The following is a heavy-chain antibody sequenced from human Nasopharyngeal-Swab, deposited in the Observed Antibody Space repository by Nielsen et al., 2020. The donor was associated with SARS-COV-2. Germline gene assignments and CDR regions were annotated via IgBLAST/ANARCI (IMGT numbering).Heavy chain of an antibody. Sequence: GGSRRLSCAASGFTFSNAWMSWVRQAPGKGLEWVGRIKSKTDGGTTDYAAPVKGRFTISRDDSKNTLYLQMNSLKTEDTTVYYCTTDRAGPYYYYGMDVWGQGTTVTVSS. D-gene: IGHD6-19*01. CDR1: GFTFSNAW. CDR3: TTDRAGPYYYYGMDV. J-gene: IGHJ6*02. CDR2: IKSKTDGGTT. V-gene: IGHV3-15*01.